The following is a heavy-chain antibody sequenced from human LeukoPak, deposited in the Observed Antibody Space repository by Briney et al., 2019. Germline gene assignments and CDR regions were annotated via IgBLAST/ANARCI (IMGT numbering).Heavy chain of an antibody. D-gene: IGHD2-15*01. V-gene: IGHV3-7*01. J-gene: IGHJ4*02. CDR1: GFTFSSYW. Sequence: GGSLRLSCAASGFTFSSYWMSWVRQAPGKGLEWVANIKQDGSEKYYVDSVKGRFTISRDNAKNSLYLQMNSLRAEDTAVYYCARDADIVVVVAEGYFDHWGQGTLVTVSS. CDR2: IKQDGSEK. CDR3: ARDADIVVVVAEGYFDH.